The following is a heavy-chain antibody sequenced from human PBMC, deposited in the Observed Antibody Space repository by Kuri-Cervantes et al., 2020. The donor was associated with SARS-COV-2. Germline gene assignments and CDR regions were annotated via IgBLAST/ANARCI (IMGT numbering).Heavy chain of an antibody. D-gene: IGHD3/OR15-3a*01. CDR1: GFTFSSYA. V-gene: IGHV3-48*01. Sequence: GESLKISCAASGFTFSSYAMHWVRQAPGKGLEWVSYISALSSTIYYADSVKGRFTISRDNAKNSLYLQMNSLRAEDTAVYYCARVDYDFWSQGTLVTVSS. CDR3: ARVDYDF. J-gene: IGHJ4*02. CDR2: ISALSSTI.